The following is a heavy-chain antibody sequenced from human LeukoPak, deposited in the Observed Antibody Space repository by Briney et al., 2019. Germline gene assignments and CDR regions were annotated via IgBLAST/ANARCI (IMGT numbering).Heavy chain of an antibody. CDR3: ARLSTVTTSFDY. CDR2: IYTSGTT. V-gene: IGHV4-4*07. CDR1: GGSISSYY. D-gene: IGHD4-17*01. J-gene: IGHJ4*02. Sequence: SETLSLTCTVSGGSISSYYWSWIRQPAGKGLEWIGRIYTSGTTHYNPSLKSRVTMSVDTSKNQFSLKLSFVTAADTAVYYCARLSTVTTSFDYWGQGTLVTVSS.